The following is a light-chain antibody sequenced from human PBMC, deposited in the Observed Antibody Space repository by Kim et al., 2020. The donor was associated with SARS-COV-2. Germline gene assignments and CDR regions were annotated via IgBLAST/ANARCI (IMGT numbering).Light chain of an antibody. CDR3: SSYTSSSTYV. CDR2: DVS. V-gene: IGLV2-14*04. J-gene: IGLJ1*01. CDR1: SSDVGGYSY. Sequence: GQSITISCTGTSSDVGGYSYVSWYQQHPGNAPKLMIYDVSKRPSGVSSRFSGSKSGNTASLTISGLQAEDDADYYCSSYTSSSTYVFGTGTKVTVL.